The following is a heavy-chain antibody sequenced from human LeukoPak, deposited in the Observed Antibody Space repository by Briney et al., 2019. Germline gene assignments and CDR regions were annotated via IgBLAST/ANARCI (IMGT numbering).Heavy chain of an antibody. CDR2: IYHSGST. V-gene: IGHV4-30-2*01. CDR3: ARSFLGYLDF. D-gene: IGHD6-13*01. J-gene: IGHJ4*02. CDR1: GGSLATVTYS. Sequence: SETLSLTCAVSGGSLATVTYSWGWLRQPPGKGLEWIGCIYHSGSTFNSPSLNSRATISIDRSKNQVSLKLSSVTAADTAMYYCARSFLGYLDFWGQGALVTVSS.